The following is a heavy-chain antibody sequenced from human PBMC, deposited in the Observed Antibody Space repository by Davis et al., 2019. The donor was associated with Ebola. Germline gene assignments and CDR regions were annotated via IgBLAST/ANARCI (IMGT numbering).Heavy chain of an antibody. CDR3: VRDSGYYSHDY. D-gene: IGHD5-12*01. CDR2: IDPDGTGT. Sequence: PGGSLRLSCAASGFTFSNFHIHWVRQTPGKGLVWVARIDPDGTGTNYADSVKGRFTISRDNAKNTMSLQMNSLRVEDTAVYYCVRDSGYYSHDYWGHGTLVTVYS. V-gene: IGHV3-74*01. CDR1: GFTFSNFH. J-gene: IGHJ4*01.